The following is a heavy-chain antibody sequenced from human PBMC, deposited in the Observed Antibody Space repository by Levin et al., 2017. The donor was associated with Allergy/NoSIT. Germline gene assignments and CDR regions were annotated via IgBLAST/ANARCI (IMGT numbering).Heavy chain of an antibody. Sequence: GGSLRLSCVASGFTFSTYAMGWVRQAPGKGLEWVSAISGSGASTYYIDSVRGRFTISRDNAKNSLYLQMTSLRAEDTGVYYCARDPDLRMGGQGTLVTVSS. CDR1: GFTFSTYA. J-gene: IGHJ4*02. D-gene: IGHD2-15*01. V-gene: IGHV3-23*01. CDR2: ISGSGAST. CDR3: ARDPDLRM.